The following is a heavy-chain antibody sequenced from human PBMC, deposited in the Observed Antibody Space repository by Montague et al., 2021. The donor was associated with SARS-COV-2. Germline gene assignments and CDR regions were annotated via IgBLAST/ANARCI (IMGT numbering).Heavy chain of an antibody. CDR1: GGSVTNYGCF. CDR2: ISYSGEI. V-gene: IGHV4-39*01. D-gene: IGHD1-1*01. Sequence: SETLSLTCTVSGGSVTNYGCFWDWHRQSPGKGPEWIGDISYSGEIFYTASLRSRVTISVDTSRNQFSLILTSVTAADTAVYYCARHVHREFFDFWGQGAMVTVSS. J-gene: IGHJ3*01. CDR3: ARHVHREFFDF.